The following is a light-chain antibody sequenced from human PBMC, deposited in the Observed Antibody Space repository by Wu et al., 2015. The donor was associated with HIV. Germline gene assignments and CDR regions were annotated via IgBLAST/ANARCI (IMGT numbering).Light chain of an antibody. V-gene: IGKV3-20*01. CDR3: QQYGSSPPYS. Sequence: EIVMTQSPATLSVSPGEGVTLSCRASQSVGSSLAWYQQKPGQAPRLLIYGASSRATGIPDRFSGSGSGTDFTLTISRLEPEDFAVYYCQQYGSSPPYSFGQGTKLEIK. CDR1: QSVGSS. CDR2: GAS. J-gene: IGKJ2*03.